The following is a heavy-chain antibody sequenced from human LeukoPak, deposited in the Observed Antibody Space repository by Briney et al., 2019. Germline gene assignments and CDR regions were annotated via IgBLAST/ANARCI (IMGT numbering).Heavy chain of an antibody. J-gene: IGHJ4*02. CDR1: GFTFSSYG. Sequence: TGGSLRLSCAASGFTFSSYGMHWVRQAPGKGLEWVAVISYDGSNKYYADSVKGRFTISRDNSKNTLYLQMNSLRAEDTAVYHCAKTMDSSSWYDGLGYWGQGTLVSVSS. D-gene: IGHD6-13*01. V-gene: IGHV3-30*18. CDR3: AKTMDSSSWYDGLGY. CDR2: ISYDGSNK.